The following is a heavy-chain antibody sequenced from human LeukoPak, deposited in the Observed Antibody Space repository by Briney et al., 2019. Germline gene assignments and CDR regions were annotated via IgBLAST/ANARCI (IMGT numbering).Heavy chain of an antibody. Sequence: SETLSLTCTVSGGSISSSSYYWGWIRQPPGKGLEWIGSIYYSGSTYYNPSPKSRVTISVDTSKNQFSLKLSSVTAADTAVYYCARGGPYALTGTSAFDYWGQGTLVTVSS. V-gene: IGHV4-39*07. CDR3: ARGGPYALTGTSAFDY. D-gene: IGHD1-7*01. J-gene: IGHJ4*02. CDR2: IYYSGST. CDR1: GGSISSSSYY.